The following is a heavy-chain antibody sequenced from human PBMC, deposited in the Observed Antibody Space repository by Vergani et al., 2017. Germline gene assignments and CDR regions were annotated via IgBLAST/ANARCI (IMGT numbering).Heavy chain of an antibody. CDR2: IYSSGST. D-gene: IGHD2-2*02. V-gene: IGHV4-59*01. J-gene: IGHJ4*02. CDR3: ARTIGHCSNSNCYNLAY. Sequence: QVQLQESGPGLVKPSETLSLTCTVSGGSLINYYWSWFRQPPGKGLEWIGYIYSSGSTTYSPSLKSRLTMSVDPSKNQFSLKLRSVTLADTAVYYCARTIGHCSNSNCYNLAYWGQGTLVTVSS. CDR1: GGSLINYY.